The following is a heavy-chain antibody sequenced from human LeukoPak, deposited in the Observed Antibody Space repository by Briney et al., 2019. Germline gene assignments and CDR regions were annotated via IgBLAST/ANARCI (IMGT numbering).Heavy chain of an antibody. CDR1: GYSFTSYW. Sequence: SGESLKISCKGSGYSFTSYWIGWVRQMPGKGLEWMGIIYPGDFDTRYSPSFQGQVTISADKSISTAYLQWSSLKASDTAMYYCARRQGSSWYERYFDYWGQGTLVTVSS. CDR2: IYPGDFDT. J-gene: IGHJ4*02. D-gene: IGHD6-13*01. CDR3: ARRQGSSWYERYFDY. V-gene: IGHV5-51*01.